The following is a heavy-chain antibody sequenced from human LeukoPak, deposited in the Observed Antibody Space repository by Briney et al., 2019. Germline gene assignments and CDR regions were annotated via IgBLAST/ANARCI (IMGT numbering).Heavy chain of an antibody. V-gene: IGHV4-59*08. CDR1: GGSISTYY. Sequence: SETLSLTCTVSGGSISTYYWSWIRQPPGKGLEWIGYMYNSGSTYYNPSLKSRVTISIDTSKNQVSLRLSSVTAADTAVYYCARQGSGGRSFDVWGQGTMVTVSS. J-gene: IGHJ3*01. CDR3: ARQGSGGRSFDV. CDR2: MYNSGST. D-gene: IGHD1-26*01.